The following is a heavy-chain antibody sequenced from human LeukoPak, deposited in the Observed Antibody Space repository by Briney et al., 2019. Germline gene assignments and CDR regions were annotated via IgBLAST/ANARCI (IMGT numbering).Heavy chain of an antibody. CDR3: AKGLHHYYDSSGFDY. Sequence: GGSLRLSCAASGFTFDDYAMHWVRQTPGKGLEWLSVISGDGGRTYYAASVEGRFTISRDNSDNSLSLQMNSLTTEDTALYYCAKGLHHYYDSSGFDYWGQGTLVTVSS. J-gene: IGHJ4*02. D-gene: IGHD3-22*01. CDR1: GFTFDDYA. V-gene: IGHV3-43*02. CDR2: ISGDGGRT.